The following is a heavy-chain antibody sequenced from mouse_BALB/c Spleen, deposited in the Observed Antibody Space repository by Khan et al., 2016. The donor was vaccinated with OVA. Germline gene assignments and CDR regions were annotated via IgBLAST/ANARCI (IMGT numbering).Heavy chain of an antibody. J-gene: IGHJ3*01. V-gene: IGHV5-9-3*01. Sequence: EVELVESGGGLVKPGGSLKLSCAASGFTFSSYAVSWVRQTPEKRLEWVATINSDGAYTYYPDSVKGRFTISRDNAMNTLYLQISSLRSEDTATYYCARHNFGPFAYWGQGTLVTVSA. CDR2: INSDGAYT. CDR1: GFTFSSYA. D-gene: IGHD1-3*01. CDR3: ARHNFGPFAY.